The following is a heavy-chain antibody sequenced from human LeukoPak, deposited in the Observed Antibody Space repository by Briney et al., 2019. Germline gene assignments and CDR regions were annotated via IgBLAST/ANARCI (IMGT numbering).Heavy chain of an antibody. D-gene: IGHD3-3*01. CDR2: MNPNSGNT. V-gene: IGHV1-8*01. Sequence: ASVKVSCKASGYTFTSYDINWVRQATGQGLEWMGWMNPNSGNTGYAQKFQGRVTMTRNTSISTAYMELSSLRSDDTAVYYCAIRDYDFWSGPAPFDYWGQGTLVTVSS. CDR3: AIRDYDFWSGPAPFDY. J-gene: IGHJ4*02. CDR1: GYTFTSYD.